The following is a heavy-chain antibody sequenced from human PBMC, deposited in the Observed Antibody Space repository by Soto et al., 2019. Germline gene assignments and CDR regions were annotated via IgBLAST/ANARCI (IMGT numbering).Heavy chain of an antibody. J-gene: IGHJ4*02. CDR3: VTGGRTAGHVYQFDD. CDR2: INFDESTT. Sequence: GGSLRLSCAASGFTFSNYWMHWVRQAPGKGLVWVSRINFDESTTTYADSVQGRFTISRDNAKNTLYLQLNSLRAEDTAIYYCVTGGRTAGHVYQFDDWGQGALVTVSS. V-gene: IGHV3-74*01. CDR1: GFTFSNYW. D-gene: IGHD3-16*01.